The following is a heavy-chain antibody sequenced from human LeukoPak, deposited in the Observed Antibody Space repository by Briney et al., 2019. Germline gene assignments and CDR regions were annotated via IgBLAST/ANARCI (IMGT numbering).Heavy chain of an antibody. Sequence: GRSLRLSCAASGITFSRYWMSWVSQAPGNGREWVANIKQDGREKYYVDSVKGRFTISRDNAKNSLFLQMNSLRAEDTAVYYCATTMWDEGAFDIWGQGTMVTVSS. CDR2: IKQDGREK. CDR3: ATTMWDEGAFDI. V-gene: IGHV3-7*01. CDR1: GITFSRYW. J-gene: IGHJ3*02. D-gene: IGHD3-10*02.